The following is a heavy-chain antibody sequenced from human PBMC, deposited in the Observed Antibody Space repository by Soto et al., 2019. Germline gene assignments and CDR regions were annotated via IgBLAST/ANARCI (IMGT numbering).Heavy chain of an antibody. Sequence: QIQLVQSEGEVRQPGASVKVSCKTSGYTFINYGVTWVRQRPGQGLEWMGWLNTYNANTKYAQKLQGRVTMTADTSASTAYVELRCLRSDDTAVYFCARAQTPTESDFWGQGTPVIVSS. CDR3: ARAQTPTESDF. J-gene: IGHJ4*02. CDR1: GYTFINYG. D-gene: IGHD2-15*01. V-gene: IGHV1-18*01. CDR2: LNTYNANT.